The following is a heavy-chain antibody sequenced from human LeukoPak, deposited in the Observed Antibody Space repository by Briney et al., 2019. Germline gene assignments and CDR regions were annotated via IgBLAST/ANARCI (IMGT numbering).Heavy chain of an antibody. V-gene: IGHV4-34*01. CDR2: INQSGIT. CDR1: GGSFSGFY. D-gene: IGHD3-10*01. Sequence: PSETLSLTCAVYGGSFSGFYWTWIRQPPGRGLEWIGEINQSGITNYSPSLKSRMVISVDTSKKQFSLKLNSVTAADTAVYYGARGGTFGEPFSRSWGQGTLVTVSS. CDR3: ARGGTFGEPFSRS. J-gene: IGHJ4*02.